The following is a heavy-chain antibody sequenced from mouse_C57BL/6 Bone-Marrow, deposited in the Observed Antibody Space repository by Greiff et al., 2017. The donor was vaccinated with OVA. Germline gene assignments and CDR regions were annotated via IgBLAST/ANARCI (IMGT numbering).Heavy chain of an antibody. CDR1: GYAFSSSW. Sequence: VQLQQSGPELVKPGASVKISCKASGYAFSSSWMTWVKQRPGKGLEWIGRIYPGDGDTNYNGKFKGKATLTADKSSSTAYMQLSSLTSEDSAVYFCARHEDGYYASYFDYWGQGTTLTVSS. D-gene: IGHD2-3*01. V-gene: IGHV1-82*01. J-gene: IGHJ2*01. CDR3: ARHEDGYYASYFDY. CDR2: IYPGDGDT.